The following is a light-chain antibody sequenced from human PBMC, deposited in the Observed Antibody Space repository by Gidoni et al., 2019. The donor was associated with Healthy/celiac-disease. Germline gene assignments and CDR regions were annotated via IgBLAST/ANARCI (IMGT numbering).Light chain of an antibody. J-gene: IGKJ2*03. Sequence: EIVLTQSPATLSLYPGERATLSCRASQSVSSYLAWYQQKPGQAPRLLIYDASNRATGIPARFSGSGSGTDFTLTISSLEPEDFAVYYCQQRSNWPPTSFXQXTKLEIK. CDR1: QSVSSY. CDR3: QQRSNWPPTS. CDR2: DAS. V-gene: IGKV3-11*01.